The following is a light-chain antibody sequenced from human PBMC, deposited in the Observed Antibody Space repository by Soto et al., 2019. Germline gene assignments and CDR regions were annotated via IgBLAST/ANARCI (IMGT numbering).Light chain of an antibody. Sequence: QSVLTQPASVSGSPGQSVTISCTDTSRDIGTYNYVSWYQQHPGEAPKLLIFEVTYRPSGVSSRFSGSKSGNTASLTISGLQADDEADYYCCSYTGANTLVVFGGGTKVTVL. CDR1: SRDIGTYNY. V-gene: IGLV2-14*01. J-gene: IGLJ2*01. CDR2: EVT. CDR3: CSYTGANTLVV.